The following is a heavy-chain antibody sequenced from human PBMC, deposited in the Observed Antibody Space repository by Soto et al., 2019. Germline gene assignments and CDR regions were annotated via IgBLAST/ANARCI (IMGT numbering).Heavy chain of an antibody. D-gene: IGHD5-12*01. V-gene: IGHV1-69*01. CDR1: GGTFNNYA. CDR2: IIPIIGTA. J-gene: IGHJ4*02. Sequence: QVQLVQSGAEVKKPGSSVKVSCKASGGTFNNYAISWVRQAPGQGLEWMGGIIPIIGTADYAHKFQGRLAISADESTGTTCMELSRLRSEDTALYYCARGGVDVVATAAVDYWGQGTLVTVSP. CDR3: ARGGVDVVATAAVDY.